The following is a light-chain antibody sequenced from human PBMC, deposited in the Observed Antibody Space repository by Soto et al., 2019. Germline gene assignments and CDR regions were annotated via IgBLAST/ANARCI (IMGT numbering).Light chain of an antibody. CDR2: EVT. CDR3: SSYTSGSALYV. CDR1: SRDVGGYNS. V-gene: IGLV2-14*01. J-gene: IGLJ1*01. Sequence: SVLTHPASVSGSPGQSITISCTGTSRDVGGYNSVSWYQQHPGKAPKLMIYEVTNRPSGVSNRFSGSKSDNTASLTISGLQAEDEADYYCSSYTSGSALYVFGTGTKVTVL.